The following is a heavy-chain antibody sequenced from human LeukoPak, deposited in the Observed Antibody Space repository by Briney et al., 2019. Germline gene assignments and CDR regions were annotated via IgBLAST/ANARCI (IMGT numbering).Heavy chain of an antibody. V-gene: IGHV7-4-1*02. CDR3: ASQQLVRVRAFDI. CDR1: GYTFTSYA. J-gene: IGHJ3*02. CDR2: INTNTGNP. Sequence: ASVKVSCKASGYTFTSYAMSWVRQAPGQGLEWMGWINTNTGNPTYAQGFTGRFVFSLDTSVSTAYLQISSLKAEDTAVYYCASQQLVRVRAFDIWGQGTMVTVSS. D-gene: IGHD6-13*01.